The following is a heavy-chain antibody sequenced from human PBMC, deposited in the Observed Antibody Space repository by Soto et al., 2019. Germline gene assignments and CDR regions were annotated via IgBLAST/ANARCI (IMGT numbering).Heavy chain of an antibody. D-gene: IGHD6-13*01. J-gene: IGHJ6*02. CDR1: GFTFDDNA. V-gene: IGHV3-9*01. CDR3: ARDSSSWYRDYYYYGMDV. CDR2: INWKSDI. Sequence: GGSLRLSCAVSGFTFDDNAMHWVRQAPEKGLEWVSGINWKSDIGYADSVKGRFTISRDNAENSLYLQMNSLRAEDTAVYYCARDSSSWYRDYYYYGMDVWGQGTTVTVSS.